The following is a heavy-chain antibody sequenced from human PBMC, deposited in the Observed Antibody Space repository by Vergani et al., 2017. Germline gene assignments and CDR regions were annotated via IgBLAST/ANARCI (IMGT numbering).Heavy chain of an antibody. J-gene: IGHJ5*02. CDR2: IYYSGST. CDR1: GGSISSYY. D-gene: IGHD5-12*01. CDR3: ARVAGGVGYVRDNWFDP. V-gene: IGHV4-59*01. Sequence: QVQLQESGPGLVKPSETLSLTCTVSGGSISSYYWSWIRQPPGKGLEWIGYIYYSGSTNYNPSLKSRVTISVDTSKNQFSLKLSSVTAADTAVYYCARVAGGVGYVRDNWFDPWGQGTLVTVSS.